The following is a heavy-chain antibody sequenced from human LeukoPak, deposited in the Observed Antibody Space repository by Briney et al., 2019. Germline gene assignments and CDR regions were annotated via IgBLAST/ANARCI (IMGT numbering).Heavy chain of an antibody. V-gene: IGHV5-51*01. CDR1: GYSFTSYW. Sequence: GESLKISCKGSGYSFTSYWIGWVRQMPGKGLEWMGIIYPGDSDTRYSPSFQGQVTISADKSISTAYLHWSSLEASDTAMYYCASCIAAAGSGLDYWGQGTLVTVSS. CDR2: IYPGDSDT. CDR3: ASCIAAAGSGLDY. D-gene: IGHD6-13*01. J-gene: IGHJ4*02.